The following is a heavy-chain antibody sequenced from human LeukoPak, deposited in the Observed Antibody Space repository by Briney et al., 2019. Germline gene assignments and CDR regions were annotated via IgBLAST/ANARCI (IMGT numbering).Heavy chain of an antibody. CDR3: GKDFRPDSGSSFQVGYWFDY. CDR1: GFMFSSNW. J-gene: IGHJ4*02. CDR2: IKEDGTET. D-gene: IGHD1-26*01. V-gene: IGHV3-7*01. Sequence: GGSLRLSCAASGFMFSSNWMSWVRLAPGKGLEWVANIKEDGTETYYADSVKGRFTISRDNSKNTLYLQMNSLRAEDTAVYYCGKDFRPDSGSSFQVGYWFDYWGQGTLVTVSS.